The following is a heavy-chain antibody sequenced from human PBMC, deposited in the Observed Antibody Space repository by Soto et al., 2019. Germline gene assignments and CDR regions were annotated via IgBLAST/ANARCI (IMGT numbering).Heavy chain of an antibody. J-gene: IGHJ5*02. V-gene: IGHV3-33*01. CDR3: ARGTRWFDP. CDR2: IWYDGSNK. CDR1: GFTFSSYG. Sequence: QVQLVESGGGVVQPGRSLRLSCAESGFTFSSYGMHWVRQAPGKGLEWVAVIWYDGSNKYYADSVKGRFTISRDNSKNTLYLQMNSLRAEDTAVYYCARGTRWFDPWGQGTLVTVSS.